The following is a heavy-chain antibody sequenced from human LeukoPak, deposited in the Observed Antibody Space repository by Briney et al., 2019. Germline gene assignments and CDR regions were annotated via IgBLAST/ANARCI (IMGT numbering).Heavy chain of an antibody. D-gene: IGHD1-14*01. J-gene: IGHJ4*02. V-gene: IGHV3-30*03. CDR3: GRDYHLDH. Sequence: GGSLRLSCAASGFSFSNYSMHWVRQTPGKGLEWVAVISYDGSNKYYADSVKGRFTISRDNSKNTLYLQMNSLRAEDTAICYCGRDYHLDHWGQGTLVTVSS. CDR1: GFSFSNYS. CDR2: ISYDGSNK.